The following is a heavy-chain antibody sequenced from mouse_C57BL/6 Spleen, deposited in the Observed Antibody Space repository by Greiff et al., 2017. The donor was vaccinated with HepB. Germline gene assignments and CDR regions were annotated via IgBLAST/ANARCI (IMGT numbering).Heavy chain of an antibody. Sequence: EVQLVESEGGLVQPGSSMKLSCTASGFTFSDYYMAWVRQVPEKGLEWVANINYDGSSTYYLDSLKSRFIISRDNAKNILYLQMSSLKSEDTATYYCAREETAPRGFFAYWGQGTLVTVSA. D-gene: IGHD1-2*01. CDR3: AREETAPRGFFAY. CDR2: INYDGSST. J-gene: IGHJ3*01. CDR1: GFTFSDYY. V-gene: IGHV5-16*01.